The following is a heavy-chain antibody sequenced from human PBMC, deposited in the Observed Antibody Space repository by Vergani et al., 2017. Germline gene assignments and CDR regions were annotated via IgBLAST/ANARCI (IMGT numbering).Heavy chain of an antibody. J-gene: IGHJ6*02. CDR1: GYTFTSYD. CDR3: AREGPTQRDGMDV. Sequence: QVQLVQSGAEVKTPGASVTVSCKASGYTFTSYDIIWVRQATGHGLEWMGWMNPNKGKPGYAQKFQGRVTMTRNTSISTAYMELSSLRSEDTAVYYCAREGPTQRDGMDVWGQGTTVTVSS. V-gene: IGHV1-8*01. CDR2: MNPNKGKP.